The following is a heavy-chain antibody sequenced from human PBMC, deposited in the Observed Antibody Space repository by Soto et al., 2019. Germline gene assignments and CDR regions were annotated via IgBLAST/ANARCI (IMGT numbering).Heavy chain of an antibody. V-gene: IGHV1-18*01. Sequence: ASVKVSCKASGYTFTSYGISWVRQAPGQGLEWMGWISAYNGNTNYAQKLQGRVTMTTDTSTSTAYMELRSLRSDDTAVYYCARGYHCSSTSCYYYYGMDVWGQGTTVTV. CDR1: GYTFTSYG. D-gene: IGHD2-2*01. CDR3: ARGYHCSSTSCYYYYGMDV. J-gene: IGHJ6*02. CDR2: ISAYNGNT.